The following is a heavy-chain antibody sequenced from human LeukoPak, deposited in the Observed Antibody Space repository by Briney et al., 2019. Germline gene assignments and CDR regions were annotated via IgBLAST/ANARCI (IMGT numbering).Heavy chain of an antibody. V-gene: IGHV3-30*02. CDR2: IRFDGSNK. J-gene: IGHJ4*02. CDR1: GFTFSTSG. CDR3: AIHRGYTSSFDY. D-gene: IGHD6-19*01. Sequence: GGSLRLSYAASGFTFSTSGMHWVRHAPSKRLELVAFIRFDGSNKYYADSVKGRFTISRDNSKNALYLQMNSLRAEDTAVYYCAIHRGYTSSFDYWGQGTLVTVSS.